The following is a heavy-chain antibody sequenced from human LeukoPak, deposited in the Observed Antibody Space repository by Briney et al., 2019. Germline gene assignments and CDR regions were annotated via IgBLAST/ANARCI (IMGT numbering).Heavy chain of an antibody. CDR3: ASLEYSSSSGNDAFDI. Sequence: GESLKISCKGSGYSFTSYWIGWVRQMPVKGLEWMGIIYPGDSDTRYSPSFQGQVTISADKSISTAYLQWSSLKASDTAMYYCASLEYSSSSGNDAFDIWGQGTMVTVSS. CDR2: IYPGDSDT. V-gene: IGHV5-51*01. J-gene: IGHJ3*02. CDR1: GYSFTSYW. D-gene: IGHD6-6*01.